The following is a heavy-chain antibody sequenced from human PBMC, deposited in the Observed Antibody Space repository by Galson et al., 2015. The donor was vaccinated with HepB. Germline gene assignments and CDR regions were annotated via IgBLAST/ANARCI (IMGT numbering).Heavy chain of an antibody. D-gene: IGHD1-14*01. CDR1: GGSISRYY. Sequence: TLSLTCTVSGGSISRYYWSWIRQPPGKGLEWIGYIYYTGSTNYNPSLKSRVTMSVDTSKNQFSLKLSSVTAADTAVYYCARQTTTSYYFDYWGQGTLVTVSS. J-gene: IGHJ4*02. CDR3: ARQTTTSYYFDY. CDR2: IYYTGST. V-gene: IGHV4-59*08.